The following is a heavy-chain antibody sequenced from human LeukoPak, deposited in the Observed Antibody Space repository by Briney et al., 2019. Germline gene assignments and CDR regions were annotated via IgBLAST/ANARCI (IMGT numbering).Heavy chain of an antibody. CDR3: ARGTLLWFGGPKPNYFDY. V-gene: IGHV4-4*07. CDR2: IYTSGST. D-gene: IGHD3-10*01. CDR1: GGSISSYY. Sequence: PSETLSLTCTVSGGSISSYYWSWIRQPAGKGLEWIGRIYTSGSTNYNPSLKSRVTMSVDTSKNQFSLKLSSVTAADTAVYYCARGTLLWFGGPKPNYFDYWGQGTLVTVSS. J-gene: IGHJ4*02.